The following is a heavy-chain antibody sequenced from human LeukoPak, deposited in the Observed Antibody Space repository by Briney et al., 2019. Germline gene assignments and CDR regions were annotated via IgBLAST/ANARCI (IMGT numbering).Heavy chain of an antibody. CDR2: ISGSGGST. CDR3: AKEMYYYGSGSSSDY. V-gene: IGHV3-23*01. J-gene: IGHJ4*02. Sequence: GGSLRLSCAASGFTFSNYGMSWVRQAPGKGLEWVSGISGSGGSTYYADSVKGRFTISRDNSKNTLYLQMNSLTAEDTAVFYSAKEMYYYGSGSSSDYWGQGTLVTVSS. CDR1: GFTFSNYG. D-gene: IGHD3-10*01.